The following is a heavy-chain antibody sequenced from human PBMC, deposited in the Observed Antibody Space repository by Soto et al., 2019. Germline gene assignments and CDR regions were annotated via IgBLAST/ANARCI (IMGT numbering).Heavy chain of an antibody. D-gene: IGHD3-10*01. CDR3: ARDVRAGIYYCSGGSIDY. CDR1: GYTFISYG. Sequence: QVQLVQSGAEVKKPGAEVTVSCKASGYTFISYGISWVRQAPGQGLAWMGWIRAYNGNTNYAQKLQGRVTLTTDTSTSTAYMELRSLRSDDTAVYYWARDVRAGIYYCSGGSIDYWGKGTLFPVS. V-gene: IGHV1-18*01. J-gene: IGHJ4*02. CDR2: IRAYNGNT.